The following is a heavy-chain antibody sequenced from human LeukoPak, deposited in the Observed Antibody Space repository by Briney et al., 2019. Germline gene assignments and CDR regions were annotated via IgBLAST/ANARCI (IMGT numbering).Heavy chain of an antibody. D-gene: IGHD2-15*01. V-gene: IGHV3-21*01. J-gene: IGHJ4*02. CDR1: GFTFSTYS. CDR2: ISSSSSYI. Sequence: GSLSLSCLGSGFTFSTYSRNWVRQAPGKGLEWVSSISSSSSYICNADSVKGRFIISRDNAKNSLYLQMNSLRAEDTAVYYCASQTYCSGGSCSQFYYWGQGTLVTVSS. CDR3: ASQTYCSGGSCSQFYY.